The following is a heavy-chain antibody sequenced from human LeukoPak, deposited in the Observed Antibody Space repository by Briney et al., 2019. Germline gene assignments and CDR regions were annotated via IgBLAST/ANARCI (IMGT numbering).Heavy chain of an antibody. D-gene: IGHD3-10*01. V-gene: IGHV1-2*02. CDR2: INPKRGGT. CDR1: GYTFTGYY. CDR3: ARVPGSNWFDP. Sequence: ASVKVSCKASGYTFTGYYIHWVRQAPGQGLEGMGWINPKRGGTNYAQKFQGRVTMTRDTSISTAYMELRSLISDDTAVYYCARVPGSNWFDPWGQGTLVPVSS. J-gene: IGHJ5*02.